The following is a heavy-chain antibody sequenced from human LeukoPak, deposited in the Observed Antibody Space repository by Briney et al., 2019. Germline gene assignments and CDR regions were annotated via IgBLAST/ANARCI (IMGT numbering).Heavy chain of an antibody. D-gene: IGHD3-22*01. CDR2: IYYSGST. J-gene: IGHJ6*02. V-gene: IGHV4-31*03. CDR1: GGSISSGGYY. Sequence: SSGTLSLTCTVSGGSISSGGYYWSWIRQHPGKGLEWIGYIYYSGSTYYNPSLKSRVTISVDTSKNQFSLKLSSVTAADTAVYYCARDRGDSSGYYSSHYYYYGMDVWGQGTTVTVSS. CDR3: ARDRGDSSGYYSSHYYYYGMDV.